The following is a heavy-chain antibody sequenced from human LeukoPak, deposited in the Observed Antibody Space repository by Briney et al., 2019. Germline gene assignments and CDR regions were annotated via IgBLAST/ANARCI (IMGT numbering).Heavy chain of an antibody. V-gene: IGHV5-51*01. Sequence: GESLKISCKGSGDSFISYWIGWVRQMPGQGLEWMGTIYPGDSDTRYSPTFQGQVTISADKSISTAYLQWSSVKASDTAMYYCARTQGYGDYPLFDYWGQGTLVTVSS. CDR3: ARTQGYGDYPLFDY. J-gene: IGHJ4*02. CDR2: IYPGDSDT. CDR1: GDSFISYW. D-gene: IGHD4-17*01.